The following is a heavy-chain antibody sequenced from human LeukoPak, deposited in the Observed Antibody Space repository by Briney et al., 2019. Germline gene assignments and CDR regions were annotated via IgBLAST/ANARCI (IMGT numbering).Heavy chain of an antibody. V-gene: IGHV4-59*12. CDR3: ARDSGWYKFVFDY. J-gene: IGHJ4*02. D-gene: IGHD6-19*01. CDR2: IYYSGST. CDR1: GGSISSYY. Sequence: SETLSPTCTVSGGSISSYYWSWIRQPPGKGLEWIGYIYYSGSTNYNPSLKSRVTISVDRSKNQFSLKLSSVTAADTAVYYCARDSGWYKFVFDYWGQGTLVTVSS.